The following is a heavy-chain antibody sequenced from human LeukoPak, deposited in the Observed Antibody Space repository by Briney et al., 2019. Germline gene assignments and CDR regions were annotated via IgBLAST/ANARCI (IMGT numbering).Heavy chain of an antibody. Sequence: ASVKVSCKASGGTFSSYAISWVRQAPGQGLEWMGWISAYDGNTNYAQKLQGRVTMTTDTSTSTAYMELRSLRSDDTAVYYCARDGVVPAASEVGYYYGMDVWGQGTTVTVSS. CDR3: ARDGVVPAASEVGYYYGMDV. CDR1: GGTFSSYA. CDR2: ISAYDGNT. J-gene: IGHJ6*02. V-gene: IGHV1-18*01. D-gene: IGHD2-2*01.